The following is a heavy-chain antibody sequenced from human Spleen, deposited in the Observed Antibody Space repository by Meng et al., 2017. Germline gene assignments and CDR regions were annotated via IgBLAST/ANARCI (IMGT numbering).Heavy chain of an antibody. D-gene: IGHD3-10*01. CDR1: GGTISCYH. V-gene: IGHV4-34*08. J-gene: IGHJ1*01. CDR2: INQSGSA. CDR3: AKTMLRGVVYFQH. Sequence: QVQLQHGAACLFKPSVTLSLTFDVYGGTISCYHWSLIRQPPGKGLEWIGKINQSGSASYNPSLKRRVTISVDTSKNQFSLKLTSVTASDTAVYYCAKTMLRGVVYFQHWGQGTLVTVSS.